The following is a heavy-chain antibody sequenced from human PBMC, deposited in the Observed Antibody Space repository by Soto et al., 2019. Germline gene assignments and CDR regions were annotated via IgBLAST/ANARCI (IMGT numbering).Heavy chain of an antibody. D-gene: IGHD3-22*01. Sequence: ASVKVSCKASGYTFTSYGISWVRQAPGQGLEWMGWISAYNGNTNYAQKLQGRVTMTTDTSTSTAYMELRSLRSDDTAVYYCARTEDDYNSSGVSHGFDYWGQGTLVTVSS. CDR1: GYTFTSYG. CDR3: ARTEDDYNSSGVSHGFDY. J-gene: IGHJ4*02. V-gene: IGHV1-18*01. CDR2: ISAYNGNT.